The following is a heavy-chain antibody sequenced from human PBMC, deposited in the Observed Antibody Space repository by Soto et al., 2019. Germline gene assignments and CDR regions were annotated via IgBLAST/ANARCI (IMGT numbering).Heavy chain of an antibody. D-gene: IGHD2-15*01. V-gene: IGHV4-34*01. Sequence: QVQLQQWGAGLLKPSETLSRSCAVYGGSFSDYYWSWIRQPPGKGLEWIGEINHRGNTNYNPSLKSRVTISVYMSMNQFSLRLTSVTAADTAVYYCARGSSSYCSSGSCYPGAIDFWGQGTLVTVSA. CDR1: GGSFSDYY. J-gene: IGHJ4*02. CDR2: INHRGNT. CDR3: ARGSSSYCSSGSCYPGAIDF.